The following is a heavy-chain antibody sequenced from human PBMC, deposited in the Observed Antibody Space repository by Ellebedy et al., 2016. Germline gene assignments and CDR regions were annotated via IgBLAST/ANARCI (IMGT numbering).Heavy chain of an antibody. V-gene: IGHV3-64D*06. CDR3: VVGDSSGYYYFDY. Sequence: GGSLRLXCSASGFTFSSYAMHWVRQAPGKGLEYVSAISSNGGSTYYADSVKGRFTISRDNSKNTLYLQMSSLRAEDTAVYYCVVGDSSGYYYFDYWGQGTLVTVSS. CDR2: ISSNGGST. J-gene: IGHJ4*02. D-gene: IGHD3-22*01. CDR1: GFTFSSYA.